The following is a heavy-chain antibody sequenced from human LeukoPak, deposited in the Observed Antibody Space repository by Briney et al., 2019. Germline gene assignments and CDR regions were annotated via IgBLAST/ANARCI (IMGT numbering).Heavy chain of an antibody. CDR3: TTDGRDYMYYYGSGSSQPFDY. J-gene: IGHJ4*02. Sequence: GGSLRLSCAASGFTFSNAWMSWVRQAPGKGLEWVGRIKSKTDGGTTDYAAPVKGRFTISRDDSKNTLYLQMNSLKTEDTAVYYCTTDGRDYMYYYGSGSSQPFDYWGQGTLVTVSS. V-gene: IGHV3-15*01. CDR2: IKSKTDGGTT. D-gene: IGHD3-10*01. CDR1: GFTFSNAW.